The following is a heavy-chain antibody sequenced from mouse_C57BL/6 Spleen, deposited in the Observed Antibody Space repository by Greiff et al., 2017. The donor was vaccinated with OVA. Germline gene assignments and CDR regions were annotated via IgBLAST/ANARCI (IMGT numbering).Heavy chain of an antibody. Sequence: QVQLQQPGAELVKPGASVKLSCKASGYTFTSYWMQWVKQRPGQGLEWIGEIDPSDSYTNYNQKFKGKATLTVDTSSSTAYMQLSSLTSEDSAVYYGARRDYYGNYGYYAMDYWGQGTSVTVSS. CDR3: ARRDYYGNYGYYAMDY. CDR2: IDPSDSYT. D-gene: IGHD2-1*01. V-gene: IGHV1-50*01. J-gene: IGHJ4*01. CDR1: GYTFTSYW.